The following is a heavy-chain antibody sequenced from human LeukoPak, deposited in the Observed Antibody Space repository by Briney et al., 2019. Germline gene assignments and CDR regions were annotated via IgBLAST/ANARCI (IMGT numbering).Heavy chain of an antibody. CDR2: ISYDGSNK. D-gene: IGHD3/OR15-3a*01. J-gene: IGHJ4*02. CDR1: GFTFSSYG. CDR3: ANSWTVYFRGVNY. Sequence: PGGSLRLSCAASGFTFSSYGMHWVRQAPGKGLEWVAVISYDGSNKYYADSVKGRFTIFRDNSKNTLYLQMNSLRAEDTALYYCANSWTVYFRGVNYWGQGTLVTVSS. V-gene: IGHV3-30*18.